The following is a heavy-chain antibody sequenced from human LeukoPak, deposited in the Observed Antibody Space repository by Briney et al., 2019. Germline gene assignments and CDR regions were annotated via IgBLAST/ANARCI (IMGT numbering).Heavy chain of an antibody. D-gene: IGHD2-21*02. J-gene: IGHJ4*01. CDR2: IFTDGSTT. Sequence: PGGSLRLSCVASEFNFFSYGMQWVRQAPGRGLVWVSRIFTDGSTTSYADSVKGRFTISRDNAKNTLYLQMNSLRAEDTAVYYCARGLPREVTFDYWGQGTLVTVSP. CDR1: EFNFFSYG. V-gene: IGHV3-74*01. CDR3: ARGLPREVTFDY.